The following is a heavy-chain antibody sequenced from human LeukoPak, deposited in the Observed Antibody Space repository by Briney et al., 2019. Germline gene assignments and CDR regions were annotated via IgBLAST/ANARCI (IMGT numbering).Heavy chain of an antibody. Sequence: GGSLRLSCAASGFTVSSNYMSWVRQAPGKGLEWVSVIYSGGSTYYADSVKGRFTISRDNSKNTLYLQMNSLRAEDTAVYYCAKDSGSPWIQLWLRSWGQGTLVTVSS. V-gene: IGHV3-53*05. D-gene: IGHD5-18*01. CDR1: GFTVSSNY. J-gene: IGHJ4*02. CDR3: AKDSGSPWIQLWLRS. CDR2: IYSGGST.